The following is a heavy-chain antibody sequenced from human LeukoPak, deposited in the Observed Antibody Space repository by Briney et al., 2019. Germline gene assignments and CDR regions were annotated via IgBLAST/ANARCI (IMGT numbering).Heavy chain of an antibody. D-gene: IGHD3-22*01. J-gene: IGHJ4*02. CDR1: GYTFTSYG. Sequence: ASVKVSCKASGYTFTSYGISWVRQAPGQGLEWMGWISAYNGNTNYAQKLQGRVTMTTDTSTSTAYMELRSLRSDDTAVYYCARVERTYYYDSSGYRDDYWGQGTLVTVSS. CDR2: ISAYNGNT. V-gene: IGHV1-18*01. CDR3: ARVERTYYYDSSGYRDDY.